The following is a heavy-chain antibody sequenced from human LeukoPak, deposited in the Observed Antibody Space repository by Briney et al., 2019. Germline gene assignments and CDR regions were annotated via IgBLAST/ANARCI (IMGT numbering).Heavy chain of an antibody. CDR2: IHHSGNT. V-gene: IGHV4-34*01. CDR3: ARGAKVGYSSGWSIDY. D-gene: IGHD6-19*01. Sequence: SETLSLTCAVYGGSFSDYYWSWIRQPPGKGLEWIGEIHHSGNTNYNPSLKSRVTISVGTSKNQFSLRLNSVTAADTGVYYCARGAKVGYSSGWSIDYWGQGTLVTVSS. J-gene: IGHJ4*02. CDR1: GGSFSDYY.